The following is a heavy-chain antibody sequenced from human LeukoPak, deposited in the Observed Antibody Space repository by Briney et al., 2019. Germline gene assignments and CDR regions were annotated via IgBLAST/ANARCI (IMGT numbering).Heavy chain of an antibody. Sequence: GGSLRLSCAASGFTFISYWISWVRQAPGKGLEWVANIKQDGSEKYYVDSVKGRFTISRDNAKNSLYLQMNSLRAEDTAVYYCARDLKLGYWGQGTLVTVSS. J-gene: IGHJ4*02. D-gene: IGHD3-3*02. CDR2: IKQDGSEK. CDR1: GFTFISYW. V-gene: IGHV3-7*01. CDR3: ARDLKLGY.